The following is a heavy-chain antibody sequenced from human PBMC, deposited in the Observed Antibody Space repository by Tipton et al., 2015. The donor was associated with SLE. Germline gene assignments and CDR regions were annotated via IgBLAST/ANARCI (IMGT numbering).Heavy chain of an antibody. CDR2: IYYSGST. CDR3: ARGVRYSSGQSAFDI. Sequence: LRLSCTVSGGSISVSSYYWGWIRQPPGKGLEWIGSIYYSGSTYYNPSLKSRVTISVDTSKNQFSLNLSSVTAADTAVYFCARGVRYSSGQSAFDIWGQGTMVSVSS. D-gene: IGHD6-25*01. CDR1: GGSISVSSYY. V-gene: IGHV4-39*07. J-gene: IGHJ3*02.